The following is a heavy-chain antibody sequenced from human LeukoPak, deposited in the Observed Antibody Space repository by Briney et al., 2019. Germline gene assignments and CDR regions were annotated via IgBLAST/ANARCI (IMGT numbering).Heavy chain of an antibody. Sequence: GGSLRLSCAVSGFTVSSNYMSWVRQAPGKGLEWVSAISGSGGSTYYADSVKGRFTISRDNSKNTLYLQMNSLRAEDTAVYYCAKEDRYCSSTSCLGAGDYWGQGTLVTVSS. V-gene: IGHV3-23*01. D-gene: IGHD2-2*01. J-gene: IGHJ4*02. CDR2: ISGSGGST. CDR1: GFTVSSNY. CDR3: AKEDRYCSSTSCLGAGDY.